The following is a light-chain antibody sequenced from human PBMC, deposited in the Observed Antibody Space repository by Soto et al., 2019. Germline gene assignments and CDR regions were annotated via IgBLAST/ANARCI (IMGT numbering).Light chain of an antibody. CDR1: QSVLYSSNNKNY. J-gene: IGKJ1*01. V-gene: IGKV4-1*01. CDR3: QQYYSTPWT. CDR2: WAS. Sequence: DIVMTQSPDSLAVSLGERATINCKSSQSVLYSSNNKNYLAWYQQKPGQPPKVLIYWASTRESGVPDRSSGSGSGTDFTLTISSLQAEDVAVYYCQQYYSTPWTFGQGTKVDIK.